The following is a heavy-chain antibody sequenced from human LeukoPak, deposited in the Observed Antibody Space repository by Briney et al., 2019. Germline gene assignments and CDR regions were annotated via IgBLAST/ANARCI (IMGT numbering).Heavy chain of an antibody. J-gene: IGHJ4*02. Sequence: GGSLRLSCAASGFTFSSYSMNWVRQAPGKGLEWVSSISSSSSYIYYADSVKGRFTISRDNAKNSLYLQMNSLRAEDTAVYYCARDNIDFDGLVAYGAREPLVPVP. CDR1: GFTFSSYS. D-gene: IGHD3-9*01. V-gene: IGHV3-21*01. CDR3: ARDNIDFDGLVAY. CDR2: ISSSSSYI.